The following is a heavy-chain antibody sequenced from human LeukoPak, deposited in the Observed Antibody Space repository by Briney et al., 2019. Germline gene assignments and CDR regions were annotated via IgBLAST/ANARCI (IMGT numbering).Heavy chain of an antibody. J-gene: IGHJ4*02. CDR1: GFTFSSYW. CDR2: INHNGNVN. V-gene: IGHV3-7*03. D-gene: IGHD1-26*01. CDR3: ARYSGSYYYPPAWDL. Sequence: GGSLRLSCAASGFTFSSYWMNWARQAPGKGLEWVASINHNGNVNYYVDSVKGRFTISRDNAKNSLYLQMSNLRAEDTAVYFCARYSGSYYYPPAWDLWGQGTLVTVSS.